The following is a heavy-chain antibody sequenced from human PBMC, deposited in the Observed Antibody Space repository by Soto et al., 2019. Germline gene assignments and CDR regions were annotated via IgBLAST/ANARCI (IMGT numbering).Heavy chain of an antibody. D-gene: IGHD3-10*01. CDR1: GFTFSSYG. J-gene: IGHJ4*02. V-gene: IGHV3-33*01. CDR3: ARQHYGSGSYYCDY. CDR2: IWYDGSNK. Sequence: QVQLVESGGGVVQPGRSLRISCAASGFTFSSYGMHWVRQAPGKGLEWVAVIWYDGSNKYYADSVKGRFTSSRDNSKNTLYLQMNSLRAEDTAVYYCARQHYGSGSYYCDYWGQGTLVTVAS.